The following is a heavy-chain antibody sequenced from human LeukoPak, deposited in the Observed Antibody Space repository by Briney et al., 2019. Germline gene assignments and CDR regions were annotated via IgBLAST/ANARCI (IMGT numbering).Heavy chain of an antibody. Sequence: TGGSLRLSCAASGFTFSSYAMSWVRQAPGKGLEWVSAISGSGGSTYYADSVKGRFTISGDNSKNTLYLQMNSLRAEDTAVYYYATDRYYYDSSGYPDYWGQGTLVTVSS. V-gene: IGHV3-23*01. CDR3: ATDRYYYDSSGYPDY. CDR1: GFTFSSYA. CDR2: ISGSGGST. D-gene: IGHD3-22*01. J-gene: IGHJ4*02.